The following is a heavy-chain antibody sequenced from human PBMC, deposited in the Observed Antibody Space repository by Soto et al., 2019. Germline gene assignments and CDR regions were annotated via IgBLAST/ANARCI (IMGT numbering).Heavy chain of an antibody. J-gene: IGHJ4*02. CDR1: GGSISSGDYY. D-gene: IGHD3-22*01. V-gene: IGHV4-30-4*01. CDR2: IYYSGST. CDR3: ARGSDYYDSSGYWAIQIFDY. Sequence: QVQLQESGPGLVKPSQTLSLTCTVSGGSISSGDYYWSWIRQPPGKGLEWIGYIYYSGSTYYNPSLKSRVTISVDTSKNQFSLKLSSVTAADTAVYYCARGSDYYDSSGYWAIQIFDYWGQGTLVTVSS.